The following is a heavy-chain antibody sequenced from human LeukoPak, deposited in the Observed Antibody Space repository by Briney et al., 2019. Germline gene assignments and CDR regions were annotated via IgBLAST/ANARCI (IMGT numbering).Heavy chain of an antibody. V-gene: IGHV1-2*02. Sequence: GASVKVSCKASGYTFTGYYMHWVRQAPGQGLEWMGWINPNSGGTNYAQKFQGRVTMTRDTSISTAYMELSRLRSDDTAVYYCARDRPPLSIAVAGHYYYYGMDVWGQGTTVTVSS. CDR1: GYTFTGYY. D-gene: IGHD6-19*01. J-gene: IGHJ6*02. CDR3: ARDRPPLSIAVAGHYYYYGMDV. CDR2: INPNSGGT.